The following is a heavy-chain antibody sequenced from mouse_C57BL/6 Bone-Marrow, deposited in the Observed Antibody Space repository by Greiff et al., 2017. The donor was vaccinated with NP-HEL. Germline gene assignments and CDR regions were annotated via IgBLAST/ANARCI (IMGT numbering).Heavy chain of an antibody. CDR3: ARNSYDYDHYYFDY. J-gene: IGHJ2*01. D-gene: IGHD2-4*01. V-gene: IGHV2-2*01. CDR2: ICSGGST. Sequence: QVQLQQSGPGLVQPSQSLSITCTVSGFSFTSYGVHWVRQSPGKGLEWLGVICSGGSTDNNAAFISRLSIIKDNSKSQVFFNMNSLQADDTAIYYCARNSYDYDHYYFDYWGQGTTLTVSS. CDR1: GFSFTSYG.